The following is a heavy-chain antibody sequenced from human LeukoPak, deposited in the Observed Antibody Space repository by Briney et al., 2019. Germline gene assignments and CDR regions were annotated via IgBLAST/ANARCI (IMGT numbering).Heavy chain of an antibody. D-gene: IGHD5-18*01. CDR3: ASKRGYSSGEDAFDI. J-gene: IGHJ3*02. CDR1: GFTFSSYS. Sequence: GGSLRLSCAASGFTFSSYSMNWVRQAPGKGLEWVANIKQDGSEKYYVDSVKGRFTISRDNAKNSLYLQMNSLRAEDTAVYYCASKRGYSSGEDAFDIWGQGTMVTVSS. CDR2: IKQDGSEK. V-gene: IGHV3-7*01.